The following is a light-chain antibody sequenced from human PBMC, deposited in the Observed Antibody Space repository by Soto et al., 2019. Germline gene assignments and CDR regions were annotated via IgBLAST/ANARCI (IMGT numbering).Light chain of an antibody. CDR3: QQYGSSPIT. V-gene: IGKV3-20*01. Sequence: EIVTTQSPATLSVVQGGIATLSCRASQSVSSSYLVWYQQKPGQAPRLLIFDASSRAPGIPDRFSGSGSGTDFTLTISRLEPEDFAVYYCQQYGSSPITFGQGTRLEIK. CDR1: QSVSSSY. CDR2: DAS. J-gene: IGKJ5*01.